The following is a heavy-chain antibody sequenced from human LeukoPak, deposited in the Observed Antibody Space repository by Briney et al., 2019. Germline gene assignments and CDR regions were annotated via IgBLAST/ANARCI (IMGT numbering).Heavy chain of an antibody. CDR3: ARVLSRSALRFLVY. V-gene: IGHV1-69*13. CDR1: GGTFSSYA. J-gene: IGHJ4*02. Sequence: SVNLSCRASGGTFSSYAISWVRQAPGQGLEWMGGIIPIFGTANYAQKFQGRVTITADDSTSTAYMELSSLRSEDTAVYYCARVLSRSALRFLVYWGQGTLVTVSS. D-gene: IGHD3-3*01. CDR2: IIPIFGTA.